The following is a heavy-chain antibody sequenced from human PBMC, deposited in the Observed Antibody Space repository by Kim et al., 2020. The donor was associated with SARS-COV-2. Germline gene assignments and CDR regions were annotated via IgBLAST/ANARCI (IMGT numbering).Heavy chain of an antibody. J-gene: IGHJ3*02. CDR1: GFTVSRNY. CDR2: IYSDGAA. Sequence: GGSLRLSCAATGFTVSRNYMSWVRQAPGKGLEWVSIIYSDGAAYYADPVKGRFTISRDNSKNTLYLEINSLGAEDTAKYYCAKTRRDGNNFAGFDIWGQGTLVTVSS. V-gene: IGHV3-53*01. D-gene: IGHD3-9*01. CDR3: AKTRRDGNNFAGFDI.